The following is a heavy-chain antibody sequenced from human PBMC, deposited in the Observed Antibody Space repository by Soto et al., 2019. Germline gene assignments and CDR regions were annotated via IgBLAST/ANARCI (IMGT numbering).Heavy chain of an antibody. D-gene: IGHD2-2*02. J-gene: IGHJ4*02. Sequence: ASVKVSCKASGYTFTGYYMHWVRQAPGQWLEWMGWINPNSGGTNYAQKFQGGVTMTRDTSISTAYMELSRLRSDDTAVYYCARDSYCSSTSCYKEQQLVRDEPRSDYWGQGTLVTVSS. CDR1: GYTFTGYY. CDR2: INPNSGGT. CDR3: ARDSYCSSTSCYKEQQLVRDEPRSDY. V-gene: IGHV1-2*02.